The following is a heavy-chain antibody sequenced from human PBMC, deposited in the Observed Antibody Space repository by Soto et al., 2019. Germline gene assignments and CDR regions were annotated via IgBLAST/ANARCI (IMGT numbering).Heavy chain of an antibody. CDR2: ISSSSGII. CDR1: GFTFSSYG. CDR3: ARVKTFDI. V-gene: IGHV3-48*01. Sequence: PGGSLRLSCAASGFTFSSYGMNWVRQAPGKGLEWVSYISSSSGIIYYADSVKGRFTISRDNAKNSLYLQMNSLRAEDTAVYYCARVKTFDIWGQGTMVTVSS. J-gene: IGHJ3*02.